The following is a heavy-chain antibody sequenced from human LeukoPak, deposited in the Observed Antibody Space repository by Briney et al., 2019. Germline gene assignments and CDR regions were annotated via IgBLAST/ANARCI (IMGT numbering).Heavy chain of an antibody. V-gene: IGHV4-61*08. CDR1: GGSISSGGYY. Sequence: PSETLSLTCTVSGGSISSGGYYWSWIRQHPGKGLEWIGYIYYSGSTNYNPSLKSRVTISVDTSKNQFSLKLSSVTAADTAVYYCASQILTGYFLDYWGQGTLVTVSS. CDR2: IYYSGST. J-gene: IGHJ4*02. D-gene: IGHD3-9*01. CDR3: ASQILTGYFLDY.